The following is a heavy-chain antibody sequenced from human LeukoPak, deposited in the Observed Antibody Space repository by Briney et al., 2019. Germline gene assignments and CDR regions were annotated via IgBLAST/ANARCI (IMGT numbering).Heavy chain of an antibody. V-gene: IGHV3-23*01. CDR1: GFTFSSYA. Sequence: PGGSLRLSCAASGFTFSSYAMSWVRQAPGKGLEWVSAISGSGGSTYYADSVKGRFTISRDNSKNTLYLQMNSLRAEDTAVYYCASNGGYSYGYFDYWGQGTLVTVSS. D-gene: IGHD5-18*01. J-gene: IGHJ4*02. CDR3: ASNGGYSYGYFDY. CDR2: ISGSGGST.